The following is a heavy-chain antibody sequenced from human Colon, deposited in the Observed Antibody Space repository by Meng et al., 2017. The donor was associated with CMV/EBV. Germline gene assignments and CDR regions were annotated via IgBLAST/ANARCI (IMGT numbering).Heavy chain of an antibody. D-gene: IGHD6-13*01. J-gene: IGHJ4*02. CDR1: GYFISHDYY. V-gene: IGHV4-38-2*02. CDR2: IHHTERT. CDR3: ARGVAAAGQSDY. Sequence: SETLSLTCSVSGYFISHDYYWGWIRQPPEKGLERIGSIHHTERTYYNPSLKSRATISIDTSKNQFYLKLSSVTAADTAVYYCARGVAAAGQSDYWGQGTLVTVSS.